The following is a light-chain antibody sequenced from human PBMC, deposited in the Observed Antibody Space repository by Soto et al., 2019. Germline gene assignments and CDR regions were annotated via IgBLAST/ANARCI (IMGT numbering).Light chain of an antibody. Sequence: EIVMTQSPATLSVSPGQRATLSCRASQSVSSNLAWYQQKPGQAPRLLIYGASTRDTGIPARFSASGSGTEFTLTISSLQSEDVALYYCQQYNNWPRTFGQGTKVEIK. CDR3: QQYNNWPRT. V-gene: IGKV3-15*01. CDR2: GAS. CDR1: QSVSSN. J-gene: IGKJ1*01.